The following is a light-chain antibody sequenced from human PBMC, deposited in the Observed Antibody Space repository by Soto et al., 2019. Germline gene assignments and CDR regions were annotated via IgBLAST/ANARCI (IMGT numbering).Light chain of an antibody. CDR2: DVS. Sequence: QSVLAQPASVSGSPGQSIAIPCTGTSSDVGGYNYVSWYQQHPGKAPKLMIYDVSNRPSGVSNRFSGSKSGNTASLTISGLQAEDEADYYCSLYTSSSTYVFGTGTKVTVL. V-gene: IGLV2-14*01. J-gene: IGLJ1*01. CDR1: SSDVGGYNY. CDR3: SLYTSSSTYV.